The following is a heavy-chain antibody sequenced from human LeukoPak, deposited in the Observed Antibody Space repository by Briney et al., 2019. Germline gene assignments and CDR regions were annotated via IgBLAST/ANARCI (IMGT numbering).Heavy chain of an antibody. D-gene: IGHD3-22*01. CDR2: ISYDGSNK. V-gene: IGHV3-30-3*01. CDR3: ARGTYYYDSSGYYYYFRGGYDAFDI. J-gene: IGHJ3*02. CDR1: GFTLSSYA. Sequence: GGSLRLSCAASGFTLSSYAMHWVRQAPGKGLEWVAVISYDGSNKYYADSVKGRFTISRDNSKNTLYLQMNSLRAEDTAVYYCARGTYYYDSSGYYYYFRGGYDAFDIWGQGTMVTVSS.